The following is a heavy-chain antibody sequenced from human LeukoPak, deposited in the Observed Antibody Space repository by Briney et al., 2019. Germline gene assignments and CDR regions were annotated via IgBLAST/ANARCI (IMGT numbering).Heavy chain of an antibody. D-gene: IGHD3-10*01. V-gene: IGHV3-23*01. Sequence: GGSLKLSCAASGFTFSSYAMSWVRQAPGKGLEWVSAISGSGGSTYYADSVKGRFTISRDNSKNTLYLQMNSLRAEDTAVYYCAKENPGITMVRGVPMYYFDYWGQRTLVTVSS. CDR1: GFTFSSYA. CDR3: AKENPGITMVRGVPMYYFDY. J-gene: IGHJ4*02. CDR2: ISGSGGST.